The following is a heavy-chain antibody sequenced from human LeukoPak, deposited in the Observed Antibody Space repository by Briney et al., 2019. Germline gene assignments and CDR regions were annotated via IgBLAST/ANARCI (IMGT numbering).Heavy chain of an antibody. CDR3: AREAGGYWYFDL. J-gene: IGHJ2*01. V-gene: IGHV1-69*13. CDR1: GGTFSSYA. CDR2: IIPIFGTA. Sequence: GASVKVSCKASGGTFSSYAISWVRQAPGQGLEWMGGIIPIFGTANYAQKFQGRVTITADESTSTAYMELSSLRSEDTAVYYCAREAGGYWYFDLWGRGTLATVSS. D-gene: IGHD3-16*01.